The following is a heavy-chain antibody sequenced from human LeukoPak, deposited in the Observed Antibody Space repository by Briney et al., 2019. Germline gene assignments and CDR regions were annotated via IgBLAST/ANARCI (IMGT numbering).Heavy chain of an antibody. J-gene: IGHJ4*02. Sequence: SETLSLTCTVSGGSISSYYWSWIRQPPGKGLEWIGYIYYSGSTNYNPSLKSRATISVDTSKNQSSLKLSSVTAADTAVYYCARGVPRWAYFDYWGQGTLVTVSS. CDR2: IYYSGST. D-gene: IGHD2-2*01. V-gene: IGHV4-59*01. CDR1: GGSISSYY. CDR3: ARGVPRWAYFDY.